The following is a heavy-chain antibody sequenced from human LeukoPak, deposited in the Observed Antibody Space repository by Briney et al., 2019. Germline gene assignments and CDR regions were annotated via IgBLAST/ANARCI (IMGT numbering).Heavy chain of an antibody. CDR3: ASGPGGFDY. CDR1: GGSISSGGYY. V-gene: IGHV4-30-2*01. D-gene: IGHD3-10*01. Sequence: ASETLSLTCTVSGGSISSGGYYWSWIRQPPGKGLEWIGYIYHSGSTYYNPSLKSRVTISVDRSKNQFSLKLSSVAAADTAVYYCASGPGGFDYWGQGTLVTVSS. CDR2: IYHSGST. J-gene: IGHJ4*02.